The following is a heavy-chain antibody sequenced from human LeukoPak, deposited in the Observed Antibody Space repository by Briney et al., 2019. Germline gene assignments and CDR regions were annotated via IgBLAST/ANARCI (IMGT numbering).Heavy chain of an antibody. CDR3: ARDKGIAAAGTT. Sequence: SVKVSCKASGGTFSSYAISWVRQAPGQGLEWMGGIIPIFGTANYAQKFQGRVTITADESTSTAYMELSSLRSEDTAVYSCARDKGIAAAGTTWGQGTLVTVSS. CDR2: IIPIFGTA. CDR1: GGTFSSYA. D-gene: IGHD6-13*01. J-gene: IGHJ5*02. V-gene: IGHV1-69*13.